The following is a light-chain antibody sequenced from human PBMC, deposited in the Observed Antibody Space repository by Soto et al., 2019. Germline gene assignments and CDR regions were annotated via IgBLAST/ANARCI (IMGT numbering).Light chain of an antibody. V-gene: IGKV3-11*01. CDR2: DAS. CDR3: QQRSNWPRFT. Sequence: IVLTQSPATLSLSPGERATLSCRSSQSVSSYLAWYQQKPGQAPRLLIYDASNRATGIPARFSGSGSGTDFTLTISSLEPEDFAVYYRQQRSNWPRFTFGPGTKVDIK. CDR1: QSVSSY. J-gene: IGKJ3*01.